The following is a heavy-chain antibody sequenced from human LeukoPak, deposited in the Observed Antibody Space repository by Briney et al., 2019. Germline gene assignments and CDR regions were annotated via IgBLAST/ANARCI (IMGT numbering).Heavy chain of an antibody. CDR3: ARSAIDYDFWSAYYFDY. CDR1: GGPISSGSYY. V-gene: IGHV4-61*02. CDR2: IYTSGST. J-gene: IGHJ4*02. Sequence: PSETLSLTCTVSGGPISSGSYYWSWIRQPAGKGLEWIGRIYTSGSTDYNPSLKSRVTISVDTSKNRFSLKLSSVTAADTAVYYCARSAIDYDFWSAYYFDYWGQGTLVTVSS. D-gene: IGHD3-3*01.